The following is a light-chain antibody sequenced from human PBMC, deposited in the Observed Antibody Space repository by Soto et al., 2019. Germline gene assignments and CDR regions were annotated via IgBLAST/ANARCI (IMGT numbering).Light chain of an antibody. CDR2: HTS. CDR1: QDAGSW. J-gene: IGKJ4*01. V-gene: IGKV1-12*01. CDR3: QHADGLRALT. Sequence: DIQMTQSPPYVSASVGDRVTISCRASQDAGSWLSWFHQKPGGAPNLLIFHTSRKKIGVPPRFAGRGSWTEFTLTISSLQPEDFGTYYCQHADGLRALTFGGGTAVEI.